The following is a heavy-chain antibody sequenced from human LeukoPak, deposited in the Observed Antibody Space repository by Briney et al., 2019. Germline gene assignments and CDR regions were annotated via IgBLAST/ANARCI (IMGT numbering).Heavy chain of an antibody. CDR3: AREASYCSSTSCYTYHFDY. J-gene: IGHJ4*02. Sequence: PSETLSLTCTVSGGSISSDYWSWIRQPPGKGLEWIGYIYYSGSAYYNPSLKSRVSISVDTSKNQFSLKLSSVTAADTAVYYCAREASYCSSTSCYTYHFDYWGQGTLVTVSS. V-gene: IGHV4-59*12. CDR2: IYYSGSA. D-gene: IGHD2-2*02. CDR1: GGSISSDY.